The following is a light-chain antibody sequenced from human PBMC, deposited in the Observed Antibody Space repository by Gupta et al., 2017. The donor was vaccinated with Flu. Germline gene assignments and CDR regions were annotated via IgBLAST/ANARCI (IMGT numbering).Light chain of an antibody. Sequence: SITISCTGTGSDVGNYNLVSWYQQHPGKAPIFMMYEVSKRPSGVSNRFSGSKSGTTASLTISGLQAEDEADYYCCSSVSSGSWVFGGGTKLTVL. V-gene: IGLV2-23*02. CDR1: GSDVGNYNL. J-gene: IGLJ2*01. CDR3: CSSVSSGSWV. CDR2: EVS.